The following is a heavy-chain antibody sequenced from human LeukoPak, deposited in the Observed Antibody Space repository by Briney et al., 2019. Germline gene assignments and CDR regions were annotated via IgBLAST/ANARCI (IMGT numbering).Heavy chain of an antibody. D-gene: IGHD2-21*01. J-gene: IGHJ5*02. CDR2: INPNSGGT. CDR3: ARADRLHGGPYLIGP. V-gene: IGHV1-2*02. Sequence: PSVKVPCKTSGYSFTDYYMHWVRQAPGQGLEWMGWINPNSGGTSSAQKFQGRVTMTRDTSITTVYMEVSWLTSDDTAIYYCARADRLHGGPYLIGPWGQGTLVTVSS. CDR1: GYSFTDYY.